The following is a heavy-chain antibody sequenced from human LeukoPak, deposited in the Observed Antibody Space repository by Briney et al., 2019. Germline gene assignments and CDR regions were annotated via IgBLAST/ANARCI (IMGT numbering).Heavy chain of an antibody. J-gene: IGHJ4*02. Sequence: GESLKISCKGSGYSFTKYWIVCVRQMPGKGLEFRGIIYPGDSDTTYSPSFQGQVTISADKSISTAYLQWSSLEASDTAIYYCARLPMVRVFFDYWGQGTLVTVSS. V-gene: IGHV5-51*01. CDR3: ARLPMVRVFFDY. D-gene: IGHD3-10*01. CDR1: GYSFTKYW. CDR2: IYPGDSDT.